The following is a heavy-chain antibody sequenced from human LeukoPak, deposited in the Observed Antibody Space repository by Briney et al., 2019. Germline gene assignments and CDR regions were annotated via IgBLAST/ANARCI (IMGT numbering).Heavy chain of an antibody. Sequence: SETLSLTCAVSGGSISSGGYSWSWIRQPPGKGLEWIGYIYYSGSTYYNPSLKSRVTISVDRSKNQFSLKLSSVTAADTAVYYCARSAGPNGELLDYWGQGTLVTVSS. CDR3: ARSAGPNGELLDY. D-gene: IGHD3-10*01. J-gene: IGHJ4*02. CDR1: GGSISSGGYS. CDR2: IYYSGST. V-gene: IGHV4-30-2*01.